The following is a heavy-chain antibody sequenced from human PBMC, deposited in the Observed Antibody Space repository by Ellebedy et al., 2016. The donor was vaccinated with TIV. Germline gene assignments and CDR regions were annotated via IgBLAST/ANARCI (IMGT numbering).Heavy chain of an antibody. Sequence: GGSLRLSCAASGFSVTNYYMTWVRQAPGKGLDWVSVIYTGGTTYYADSMKGRFTISRDTSRNTVSLQMNSLRAEDTAVYYCARVDYWGQGSLVTVSS. J-gene: IGHJ4*02. V-gene: IGHV3-53*01. CDR3: ARVDY. CDR2: IYTGGTT. CDR1: GFSVTNYY.